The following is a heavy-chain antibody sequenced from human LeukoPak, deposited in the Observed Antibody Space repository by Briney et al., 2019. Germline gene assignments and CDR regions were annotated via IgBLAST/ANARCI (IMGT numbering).Heavy chain of an antibody. D-gene: IGHD3-16*01. V-gene: IGHV1-18*01. Sequence: ASVKVSCKASGYTFTSYGISWVRQAPGQGLEWMGWISAYNGNTNYAQKLQGRVTMTTDTSTSTAYMELRSLRSDDTAVYYCASDGIGPAGGTNELDYWGQGTLVTVSS. CDR1: GYTFTSYG. CDR2: ISAYNGNT. J-gene: IGHJ4*02. CDR3: ASDGIGPAGGTNELDY.